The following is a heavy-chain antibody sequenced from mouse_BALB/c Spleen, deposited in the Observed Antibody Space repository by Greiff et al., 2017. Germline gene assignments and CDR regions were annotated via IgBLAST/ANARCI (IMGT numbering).Heavy chain of an antibody. D-gene: IGHD6-1*01. CDR3: ARSTSVNPYRYFDV. CDR2: ISSGGGYT. Sequence: DVKLVESGGDLVKPGGSLKLSCAASGFTFSSYGMSWVRQTPDKRLEWVATISSGGGYTYYPDSVKGRFTISRDNAKNTLYLQMSSLKSEDTAMSYYARSTSVNPYRYFDVWGAGTTVTVSS. V-gene: IGHV5-6*02. J-gene: IGHJ1*01. CDR1: GFTFSSYG.